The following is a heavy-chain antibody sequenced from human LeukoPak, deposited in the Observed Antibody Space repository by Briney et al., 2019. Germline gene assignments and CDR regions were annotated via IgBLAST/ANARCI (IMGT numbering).Heavy chain of an antibody. Sequence: SETLSLTCTVSGGSISSSSYYWGWIRQPPGKGLEWIGSIYYSGSTYYNPSLKSRVTISVDTSKNQFSLKLSSVTAADTAVYYCARAAAGTVGGYYYMDVWGKGTTVTVSS. J-gene: IGHJ6*03. CDR2: IYYSGST. CDR3: ARAAAGTVGGYYYMDV. CDR1: GGSISSSSYY. D-gene: IGHD6-13*01. V-gene: IGHV4-39*07.